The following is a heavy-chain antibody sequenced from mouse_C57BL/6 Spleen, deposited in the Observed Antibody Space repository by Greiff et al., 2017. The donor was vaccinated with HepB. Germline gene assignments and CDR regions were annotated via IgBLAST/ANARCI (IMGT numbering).Heavy chain of an antibody. D-gene: IGHD4-1*01. Sequence: EVQVVESGPELVKPGASVKISCKASGYSFTGYYMHWVKQSHGNILDWIGYIYPYNGVSSYNQKFKGKATLTVDKSSSTAYMELRSLTSEDSAVYYCATGTGPAWFAYWGQGTLVTVSA. CDR3: ATGTGPAWFAY. CDR1: GYSFTGYY. V-gene: IGHV1-31*01. J-gene: IGHJ3*01. CDR2: IYPYNGVS.